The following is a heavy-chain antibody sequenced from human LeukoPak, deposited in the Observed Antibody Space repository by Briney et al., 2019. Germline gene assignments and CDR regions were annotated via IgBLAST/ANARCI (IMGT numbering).Heavy chain of an antibody. V-gene: IGHV3-53*01. CDR2: LFSGGSA. CDR1: GFTVSSNS. D-gene: IGHD2-15*01. J-gene: IGHJ4*02. Sequence: GGSLRLSCVASGFTVSSNSMNCVRQAPGKGLEWVSILFSGGSALYADSVKGRFTISRDNSKNTLYLQMNSLRAEDTAVYYCARFHRGWYFDYWGQGTLVTVSS. CDR3: ARFHRGWYFDY.